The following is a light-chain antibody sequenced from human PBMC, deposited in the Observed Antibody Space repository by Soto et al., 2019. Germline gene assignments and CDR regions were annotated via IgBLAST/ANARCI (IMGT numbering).Light chain of an antibody. V-gene: IGKV1-6*01. J-gene: IGKJ1*01. CDR2: AAS. Sequence: AIQMTQSPPSLSASVGDRVTITCRASQGIRNDLAWYQQKPGKAPKVLIYAASSLQSGVPSRFSGSGYGTDFTLPISSLQPEDSATYYCLQAYNYPRTFGHGTKVEIK. CDR1: QGIRND. CDR3: LQAYNYPRT.